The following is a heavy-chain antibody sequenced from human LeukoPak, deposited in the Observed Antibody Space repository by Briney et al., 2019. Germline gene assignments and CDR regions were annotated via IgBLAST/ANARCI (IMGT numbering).Heavy chain of an antibody. Sequence: GESLKISCKGSGYNFNTHWIGWVRQMPGKGLEWMGFIYPGCSDARYSPSFQGQVTFSVDTSINTAYLQWSGLKASDTAIYYCARHPAPNWNDGDAMDLWGQGTTVTVSS. V-gene: IGHV5-51*01. CDR3: ARHPAPNWNDGDAMDL. J-gene: IGHJ6*02. D-gene: IGHD1-1*01. CDR1: GYNFNTHW. CDR2: IYPGCSDA.